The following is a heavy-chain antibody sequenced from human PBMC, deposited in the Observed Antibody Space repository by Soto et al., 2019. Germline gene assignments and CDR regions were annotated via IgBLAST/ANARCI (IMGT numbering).Heavy chain of an antibody. CDR1: GFTFSDHN. CDR2: ISTSGSTI. V-gene: IGHV3-11*01. J-gene: IGHJ6*02. Sequence: QVQLVESGGGLVKPGGSLRLSCEASGFTFSDHNMSWIRQAPGKGLEWVSYISTSGSTIYNADSVEGRFTISRDNAKNSLYLQMNSLRAEDTAVYYCARDRSASWYGRGYHYYGMDVWGQGTTVTVTS. D-gene: IGHD6-13*01. CDR3: ARDRSASWYGRGYHYYGMDV.